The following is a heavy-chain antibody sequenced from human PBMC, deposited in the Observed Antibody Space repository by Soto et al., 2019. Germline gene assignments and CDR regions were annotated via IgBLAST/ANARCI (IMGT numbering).Heavy chain of an antibody. CDR2: IYFTGST. CDR3: TRGPPRVQWFDP. J-gene: IGHJ5*02. V-gene: IGHV4-61*01. Sequence: SATLSLPCTVSGGAVSSGTYYWSWIRQPPGKGLEWIGHIYFTGSTKYNPSLKRRVTMSLDTFRNQFSLKLSSVTAADTAVYYCTRGPPRVQWFDPWGLGTLVTVSS. CDR1: GGAVSSGTYY.